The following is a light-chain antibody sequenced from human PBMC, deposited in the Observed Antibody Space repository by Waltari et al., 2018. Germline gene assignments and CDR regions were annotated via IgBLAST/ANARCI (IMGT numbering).Light chain of an antibody. CDR1: QSLTSNS. V-gene: IGKV3-20*01. Sequence: EIVLTQSPGTLSLSPGERATLACRASQSLTSNSLAWDQQKHGQAPRPPIFGASSRATGIPDRFSGSGSGTDFTLTISRLETEDFAVYYCQQYAGSPPYTFGQGTKLDIK. J-gene: IGKJ2*01. CDR2: GAS. CDR3: QQYAGSPPYT.